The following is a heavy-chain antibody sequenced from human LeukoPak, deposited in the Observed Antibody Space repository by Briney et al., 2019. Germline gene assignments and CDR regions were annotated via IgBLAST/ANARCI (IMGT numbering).Heavy chain of an antibody. CDR2: IYPGDSDT. J-gene: IGHJ3*02. Sequence: GESLKISCKGSGYSFSSYWIGWVRQMPGKGLEWMGIIYPGDSDTRYSPSFQGQVTISADKPITTAYLQWNSLKASDTAIYYCARRGIPGGGDAFDIWGQGTMVTVSS. CDR3: ARRGIPGGGDAFDI. CDR1: GYSFSSYW. D-gene: IGHD2-21*01. V-gene: IGHV5-51*01.